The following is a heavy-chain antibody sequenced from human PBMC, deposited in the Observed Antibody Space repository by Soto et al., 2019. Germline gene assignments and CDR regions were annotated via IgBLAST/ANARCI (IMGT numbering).Heavy chain of an antibody. J-gene: IGHJ4*02. CDR3: ARSRGSYYSNFDS. Sequence: ASVKVSCKASGYTFNSYYMHWVRQAPGQGLEWMGIINPSDGSTSYAQKFQGRVTISADKSTDTAYMVLTGLTSEDTAVYYCARSRGSYYSNFDSWGQGTLVTVSS. CDR2: INPSDGST. CDR1: GYTFNSYY. V-gene: IGHV1-46*02. D-gene: IGHD3-10*01.